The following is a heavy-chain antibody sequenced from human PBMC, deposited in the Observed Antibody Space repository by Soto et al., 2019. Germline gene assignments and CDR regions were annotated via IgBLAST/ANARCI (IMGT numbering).Heavy chain of an antibody. CDR3: ARDSTNGNFAC. CDR1: GYTFTTYG. D-gene: IGHD4-17*01. V-gene: IGHV1-18*01. Sequence: QVQLVQSGAEVKKPGASVKVSCKTSGYTFTTYGFSWVRQAPGQGLEWMGWISTSNGKTNYAQKFQGRVTMTTDTPTSTAYMEVRSLTSDDTAVYYCARDSTNGNFACWGQGTLVTISS. CDR2: ISTSNGKT. J-gene: IGHJ4*02.